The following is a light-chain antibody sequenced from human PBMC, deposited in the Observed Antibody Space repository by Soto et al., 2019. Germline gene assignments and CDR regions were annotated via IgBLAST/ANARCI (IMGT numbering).Light chain of an antibody. CDR1: QDINNY. J-gene: IGKJ2*01. CDR2: DAS. CDR3: QQYDNLPYT. V-gene: IGKV1-33*01. Sequence: DIQMTQSPSSLSASVGDRVTITCQASQDINNYLNWFQQKPGKAPKLLIYDASDLETGVPSRFSGSGSGTDFTFTISSLQPEDIATYYCQQYDNLPYTFGQGTKLEI.